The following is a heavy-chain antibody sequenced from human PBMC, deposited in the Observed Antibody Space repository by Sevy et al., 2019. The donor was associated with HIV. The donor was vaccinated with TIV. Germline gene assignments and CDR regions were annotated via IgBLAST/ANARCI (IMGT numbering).Heavy chain of an antibody. CDR2: IIPIFGTA. CDR1: GGTFSSYA. J-gene: IGHJ6*02. D-gene: IGHD3-3*01. CDR3: ARDSAHYDFWSGYSRDYYGMDV. V-gene: IGHV1-69*13. Sequence: ASVKVSCKASGGTFSSYAISWVRQAPGQGLEWMGGIIPIFGTANYAQKFQGRVTITADESTRTAYMELSSLRSEDTAVYYCARDSAHYDFWSGYSRDYYGMDVWGQGTTVTVSS.